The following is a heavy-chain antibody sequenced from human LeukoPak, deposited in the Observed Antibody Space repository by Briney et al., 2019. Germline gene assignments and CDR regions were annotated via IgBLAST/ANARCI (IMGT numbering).Heavy chain of an antibody. Sequence: SETLCCTCTVSGGAVSGYYGGLIRQPAGKGLEWIGRINTSGSSNYNPSLRSRVTMSVDTSKNQFSLNLSSVTAADTAVYYCAREGGGPRWLDPWGQGTLVTVSS. CDR1: GGAVSGYY. J-gene: IGHJ5*02. CDR2: INTSGSS. D-gene: IGHD6-25*01. CDR3: AREGGGPRWLDP. V-gene: IGHV4-4*07.